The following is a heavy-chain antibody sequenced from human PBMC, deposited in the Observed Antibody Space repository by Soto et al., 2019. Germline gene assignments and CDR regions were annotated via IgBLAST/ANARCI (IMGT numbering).Heavy chain of an antibody. Sequence: PGGSLRLSCAASGFTFSSYAMSWVRQAPGKGLEWVSAISGSGGSTYYADSVKGRFTISRDNPKNTLYLQMNSLRAEDTAVYYCAKGLINGRWYAADWGQGTLVTVSS. J-gene: IGHJ4*02. D-gene: IGHD6-13*01. V-gene: IGHV3-23*01. CDR2: ISGSGGST. CDR3: AKGLINGRWYAAD. CDR1: GFTFSSYA.